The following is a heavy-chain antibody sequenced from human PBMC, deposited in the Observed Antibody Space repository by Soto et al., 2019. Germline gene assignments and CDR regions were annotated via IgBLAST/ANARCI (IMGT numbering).Heavy chain of an antibody. D-gene: IGHD2-2*01. CDR3: ARQIRRTSCYDY. CDR2: IYYSGST. CDR1: GGSISSSSYY. Sequence: SETQSLTCTVSGGSISSSSYYWGWIRQPPGKGLEWIGSIYYSGSTYYNPSLKSRVTISVDTSKNQFSLKLSSVTAADTAVYYCARQIRRTSCYDYWGQGTLVTVSS. V-gene: IGHV4-39*01. J-gene: IGHJ4*02.